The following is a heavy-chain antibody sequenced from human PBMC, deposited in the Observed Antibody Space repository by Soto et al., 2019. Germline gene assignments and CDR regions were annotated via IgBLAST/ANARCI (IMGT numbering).Heavy chain of an antibody. V-gene: IGHV3-30*18. Sequence: QVQLVESGGGVVQPGKSLRLSCAASGFTFTRHGMHWVRQAPGKGLEWVAFISYDGSAKYYVDSVKGRFTLSRDNSRNMLYLQKNILRAEDTALYYCAKDSGVVSSSSSALRNNYYYMDVWGKGTTVTVSS. CDR1: GFTFTRHG. J-gene: IGHJ6*03. D-gene: IGHD6-6*01. CDR3: AKDSGVVSSSSSALRNNYYYMDV. CDR2: ISYDGSAK.